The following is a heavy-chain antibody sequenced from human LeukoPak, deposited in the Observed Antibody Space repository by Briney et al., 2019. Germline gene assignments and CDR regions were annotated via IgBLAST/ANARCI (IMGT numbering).Heavy chain of an antibody. CDR2: ISGSGGST. D-gene: IGHD1-26*01. J-gene: IGHJ4*02. V-gene: IGHV3-23*01. CDR3: AKDHGSEWVGAPGYSDY. CDR1: GFTFSSYA. Sequence: GGSLRLSCAASGFTFSSYAMSWVRQAPGKGLEWVSAISGSGGSTYYADSVKGRFTISRDNSKNTLYLQMNSLRAEDTAVYYCAKDHGSEWVGAPGYSDYWGQGTLVTVSS.